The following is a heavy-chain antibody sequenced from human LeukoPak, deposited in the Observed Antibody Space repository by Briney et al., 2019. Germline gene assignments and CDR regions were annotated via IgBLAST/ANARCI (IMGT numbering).Heavy chain of an antibody. V-gene: IGHV3-23*01. J-gene: IGHJ4*02. Sequence: PGGSLRLSCAASGFTFSSYAMSWVRQAPGKGLEWVSAISGSGGSTYYADSVKGRFTISRDNSKNTLYLQMNSLRAEDTAEYYCAKDEDPYNVDTSFDYWGQGTLVTVSS. CDR1: GFTFSSYA. D-gene: IGHD5-18*01. CDR2: ISGSGGST. CDR3: AKDEDPYNVDTSFDY.